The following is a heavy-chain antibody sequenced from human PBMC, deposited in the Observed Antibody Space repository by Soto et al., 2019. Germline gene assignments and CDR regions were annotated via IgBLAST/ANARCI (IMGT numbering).Heavy chain of an antibody. J-gene: IGHJ4*02. V-gene: IGHV3-23*01. CDR2: ISGSGGST. Sequence: GGSLRLSCAASGFTFSSYAMSWVRQAPGKGLEWVSAISGSGGSTYYADSVKGRFTISRDNSKNTLYLQMNSLRAEDTAVYYCAKGEPLELSSSRSLPVYWGQGTLVTVSS. CDR3: AKGEPLELSSSRSLPVY. D-gene: IGHD1-26*01. CDR1: GFTFSSYA.